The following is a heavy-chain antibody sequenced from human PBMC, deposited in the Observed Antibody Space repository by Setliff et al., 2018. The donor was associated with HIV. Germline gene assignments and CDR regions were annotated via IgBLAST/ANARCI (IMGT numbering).Heavy chain of an antibody. Sequence: SETLSLTCTVSGGSVSTTSYSWGWIRQPPGKGLEWIGSIYYSGSTSYNPSLKSQVTISVDTSKNQFSLRVNSVTAADTAVYYCARQRKLNTAMAYDFDYWGQGTLVTVSS. CDR3: ARQRKLNTAMAYDFDY. CDR2: IYYSGST. D-gene: IGHD5-18*01. CDR1: GGSVSTTSYS. J-gene: IGHJ4*02. V-gene: IGHV4-39*01.